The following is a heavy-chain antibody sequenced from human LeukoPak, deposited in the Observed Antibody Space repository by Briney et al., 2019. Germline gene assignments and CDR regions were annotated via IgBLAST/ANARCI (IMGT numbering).Heavy chain of an antibody. CDR2: ISGSGGST. CDR3: APLMTTVTRGLFYDY. CDR1: GFTFSSYA. D-gene: IGHD4-17*01. V-gene: IGHV3-23*01. J-gene: IGHJ4*02. Sequence: GGSLRLSCAASGFTFSSYAMSWVRQAPGKGLEWVSAISGSGGSTYYADSVKGRFTISRDNSKDTLYLQMNSLRAEDTAVYYCAPLMTTVTRGLFYDYWGQGTLVTVSS.